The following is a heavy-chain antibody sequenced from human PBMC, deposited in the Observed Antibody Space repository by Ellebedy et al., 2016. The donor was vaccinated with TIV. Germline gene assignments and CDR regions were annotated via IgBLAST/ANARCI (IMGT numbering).Heavy chain of an antibody. V-gene: IGHV3-23*01. CDR1: GFTFSSYA. CDR3: ATDPDGVYGDTSGY. J-gene: IGHJ4*02. CDR2: ISGTGIST. D-gene: IGHD4-17*01. Sequence: GESLKISCAASGFTFSSYATSWVRQAPGKGLEWVATISGTGISTYYADSVKGRFTISRDNSKNTLYLQMNSLRAEDTAVYYCATDPDGVYGDTSGYWGRGTLVTVSS.